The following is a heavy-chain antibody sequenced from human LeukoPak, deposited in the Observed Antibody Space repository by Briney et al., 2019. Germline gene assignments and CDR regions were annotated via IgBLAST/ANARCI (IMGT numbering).Heavy chain of an antibody. CDR3: AGGDWARYSSSWAFDY. V-gene: IGHV4-34*01. CDR1: GGSFSGYY. Sequence: PSETLSLTCAVYGGSFSGYYWSWIRQPPGKGLEWIGEINHSGSTNYNPSLKSRVTISVDTSKNQFSLKLSSVTAADTAVYYCAGGDWARYSSSWAFDYWGQGTLVTVSS. D-gene: IGHD6-13*01. CDR2: INHSGST. J-gene: IGHJ4*02.